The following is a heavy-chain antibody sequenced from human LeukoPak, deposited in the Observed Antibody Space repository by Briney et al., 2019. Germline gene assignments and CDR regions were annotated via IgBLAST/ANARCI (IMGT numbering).Heavy chain of an antibody. CDR1: GGSISSGDYY. D-gene: IGHD7-27*01. CDR2: IYYSGST. CDR3: ARAGPLTGYYFDY. V-gene: IGHV4-30-4*01. J-gene: IGHJ4*02. Sequence: SETLSLTCTVSGGSISSGDYYWSWIRQPPGKGLEWIGYIYYSGSTYYNPSLKSRVTISVDTSENQFSLKLSSVTAADTAVYYCARAGPLTGYYFDYWGQGTLVTVSS.